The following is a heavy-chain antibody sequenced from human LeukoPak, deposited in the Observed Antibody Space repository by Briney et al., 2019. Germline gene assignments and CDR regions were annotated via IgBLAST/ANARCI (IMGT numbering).Heavy chain of an antibody. D-gene: IGHD3-10*01. J-gene: IGHJ4*02. CDR2: IRYDGSNK. CDR1: GFTFSSYG. Sequence: GGSPRLSCAASGFTFSSYGMHWVRQAPGKGLEWVAFIRYDGSNKYYADSVKGRFTISRDNSKNTLYLQMNSLRAEDTAVYYCAKDLRGSETAGIDYWGQGTLVTVSS. CDR3: AKDLRGSETAGIDY. V-gene: IGHV3-30*02.